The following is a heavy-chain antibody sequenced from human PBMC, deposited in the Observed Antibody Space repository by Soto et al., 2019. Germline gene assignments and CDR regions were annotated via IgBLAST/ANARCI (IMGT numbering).Heavy chain of an antibody. D-gene: IGHD3-22*01. CDR3: AKPDDYYDSSGPHDAFDI. CDR2: IIPIFGTA. CDR1: GGTFSSYA. V-gene: IGHV1-69*13. Sequence: SVKVSCKASGGTFSSYAISWVRQAPGQGLEWMGGIIPIFGTANYAQKFQGRVTITADESTSTAYMELSSLRSEDTAVYYCAKPDDYYDSSGPHDAFDIWGQGTMVTVSS. J-gene: IGHJ3*02.